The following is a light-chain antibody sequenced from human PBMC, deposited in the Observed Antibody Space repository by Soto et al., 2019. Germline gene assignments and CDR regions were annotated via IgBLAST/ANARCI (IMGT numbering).Light chain of an antibody. CDR3: QQYNNWPGT. Sequence: EIVMTQSAATLSVSPWERATLSCRASQSVSSNLAWYQQKPGQTPRLLIYGASTRATGIPARFSGSGSGTEVTLTISSRQSEDVAGYYCQQYNNWPGTFGQGTKVDIK. V-gene: IGKV3-15*01. J-gene: IGKJ1*01. CDR1: QSVSSN. CDR2: GAS.